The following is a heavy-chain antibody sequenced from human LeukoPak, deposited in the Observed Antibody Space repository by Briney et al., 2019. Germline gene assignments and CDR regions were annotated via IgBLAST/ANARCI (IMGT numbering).Heavy chain of an antibody. V-gene: IGHV3-30*03. CDR1: GFTFSSYG. Sequence: GRSLRLSCAASGFTFSSYGMHWVRQAPGKGLEWVAVISYDGSNKYYADSVKGRFTISRDNSKNTLYLQMNSLRVEDTAVYSCTRGPRPLRYCSGGSCPSYYSGMGVWGQGTTVTVSS. CDR3: TRGPRPLRYCSGGSCPSYYSGMGV. CDR2: ISYDGSNK. D-gene: IGHD2-15*01. J-gene: IGHJ6*02.